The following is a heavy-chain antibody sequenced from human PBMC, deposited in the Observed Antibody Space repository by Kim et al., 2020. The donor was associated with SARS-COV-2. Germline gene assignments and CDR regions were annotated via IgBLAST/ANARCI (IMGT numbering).Heavy chain of an antibody. Sequence: ADSVKGRFTISRDNSKNPLYLQMNSLRAEDPAVYYCAKGRGIFGPNWFDPWGQGTLVTVSS. J-gene: IGHJ5*02. D-gene: IGHD3-3*01. CDR3: AKGRGIFGPNWFDP. V-gene: IGHV3-23*01.